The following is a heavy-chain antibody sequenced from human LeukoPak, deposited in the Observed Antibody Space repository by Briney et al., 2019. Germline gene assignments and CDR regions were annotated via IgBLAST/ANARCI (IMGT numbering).Heavy chain of an antibody. D-gene: IGHD3-3*01. CDR1: GYTFTSYG. CDR2: ISAYNGNT. CDR3: ARDSGDFWSGCYIPFDY. Sequence: ASVKVSCKASGYTFTSYGISWVRQAPGQGLEWMGWISAYNGNTNYAQKLQGRVTMTTDTSTSTAYMELRSLRSDDTAVYYCARDSGDFWSGCYIPFDYWGQGTLVTVAS. V-gene: IGHV1-18*01. J-gene: IGHJ4*02.